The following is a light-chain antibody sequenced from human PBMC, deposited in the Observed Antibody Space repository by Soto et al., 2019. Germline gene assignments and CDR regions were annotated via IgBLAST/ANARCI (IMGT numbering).Light chain of an antibody. V-gene: IGLV1-51*02. CDR3: GTWDSSLSDWV. J-gene: IGLJ3*02. CDR1: SSNIGNNY. CDR2: ENN. Sequence: QSVLTQPPSVPAAPGQKVTISCSGSSSNIGNNYVSWYQQLPGTAPKLLIYENNKRPSGIPDRFSGSKSGTSATLGITGLQTGDEADYYCGTWDSSLSDWVFGGGTKLTVL.